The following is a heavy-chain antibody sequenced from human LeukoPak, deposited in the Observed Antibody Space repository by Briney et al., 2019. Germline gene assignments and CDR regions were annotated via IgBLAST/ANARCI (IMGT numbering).Heavy chain of an antibody. Sequence: GRSLRLSCAASGFTFSSYAMHWVRQAPGKGLEWVAVISYDGSNKYYADSVKGRFTISRDNSKNTLYLQMNSLRAEDTAVYYCARVGPVPYFDYWGQGTLVTVSS. J-gene: IGHJ4*02. V-gene: IGHV3-30-3*01. CDR3: ARVGPVPYFDY. CDR1: GFTFSSYA. D-gene: IGHD3-10*01. CDR2: ISYDGSNK.